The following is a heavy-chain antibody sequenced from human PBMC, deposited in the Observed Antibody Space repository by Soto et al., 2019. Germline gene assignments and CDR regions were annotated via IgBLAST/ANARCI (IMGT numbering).Heavy chain of an antibody. J-gene: IGHJ5*02. V-gene: IGHV4-4*02. CDR1: GDSISSDYW. Sequence: SETLSLTCAVSGDSISSDYWWTWVRQPPGKGLEWIGELYHDGSTNYNPSLKSRVTISVDKSKNQFSLKLNSVTAADTAVYYCARVSTSSRTWFDPWGQGTLVTVSS. CDR2: LYHDGST. D-gene: IGHD6-6*01. CDR3: ARVSTSSRTWFDP.